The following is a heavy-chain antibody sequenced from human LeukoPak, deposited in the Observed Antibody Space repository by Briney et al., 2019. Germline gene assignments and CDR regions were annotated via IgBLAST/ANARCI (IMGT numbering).Heavy chain of an antibody. J-gene: IGHJ4*02. Sequence: PSETLSLTCTVSGGSISISNYYWGWLRQPPGEGLEWIGSFYYSGSTYYNPSLKSRVTISVDTSKSQFSLKLSSVTAADTAVYYCARKQWVMYYFDSWGQGTLVTVSS. CDR1: GGSISISNYY. D-gene: IGHD6-19*01. CDR3: ARKQWVMYYFDS. CDR2: FYYSGST. V-gene: IGHV4-39*01.